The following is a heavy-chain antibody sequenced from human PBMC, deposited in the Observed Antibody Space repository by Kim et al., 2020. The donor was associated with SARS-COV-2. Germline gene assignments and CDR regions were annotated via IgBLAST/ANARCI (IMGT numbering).Heavy chain of an antibody. CDR2: ISWNSGSI. V-gene: IGHV3-9*01. D-gene: IGHD1-26*01. CDR1: GFTFDDYA. CDR3: AKEWELALYGMDV. J-gene: IGHJ6*02. Sequence: GGSLRLSCAASGFTFDDYAMHWVRQAPGKGLEWVSGISWNSGSIGYADSVKGRFTISRDNAKNSLYLQMNSLRAEDTALYYCAKEWELALYGMDVWGQGTTVTVSS.